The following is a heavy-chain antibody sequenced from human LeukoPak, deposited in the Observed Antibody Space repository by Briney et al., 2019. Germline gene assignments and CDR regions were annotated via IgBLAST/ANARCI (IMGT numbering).Heavy chain of an antibody. CDR1: GFTFSSYA. CDR2: ISSNGGST. V-gene: IGHV3-64*01. J-gene: IGHJ3*02. D-gene: IGHD3-22*01. Sequence: GGSLRLSCAASGFTFSSYAMHWVRQAPGKGLEYVSAISSNGGSTYYANSVKGRFTISRDNSKNTLYLQVGSLRAEDMAVYYCARVVHPYDYESSGLTYDAFDIWGQGTMVTVSS. CDR3: ARVVHPYDYESSGLTYDAFDI.